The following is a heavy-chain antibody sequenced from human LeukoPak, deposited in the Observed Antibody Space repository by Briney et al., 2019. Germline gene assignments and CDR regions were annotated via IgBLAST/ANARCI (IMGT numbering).Heavy chain of an antibody. CDR2: LFQSGNT. V-gene: IGHV4-39*01. CDR3: VSDSSGNYDTFDP. D-gene: IGHD3-22*01. J-gene: IGHJ5*02. Sequence: SETLSLTCTVSDGSISTSGYYWGWVRQAPGKGLEWIGSLFQSGNTYYNPSLKKRVTISGDTSKNQFSLKVRSVTATDTAVYYCVSDSSGNYDTFDPWGQGDLGNVSS. CDR1: DGSISTSGYY.